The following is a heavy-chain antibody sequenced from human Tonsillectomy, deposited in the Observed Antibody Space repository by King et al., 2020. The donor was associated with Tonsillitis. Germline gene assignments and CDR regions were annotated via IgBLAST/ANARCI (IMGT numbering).Heavy chain of an antibody. Sequence: QLQESGPGLVKPSETLSLTCTVSGGSISSYSYYWGWIRQPPGKGLEWIGTIYYSGSTYYNPSLKNRLTISVDTSKNQFSLKLSSVTAADTAVYYCALNYYGSGSYYEASDYWGQGTLVTVSS. J-gene: IGHJ4*02. CDR3: ALNYYGSGSYYEASDY. CDR2: IYYSGST. CDR1: GGSISSYSYY. V-gene: IGHV4-39*01. D-gene: IGHD3-10*01.